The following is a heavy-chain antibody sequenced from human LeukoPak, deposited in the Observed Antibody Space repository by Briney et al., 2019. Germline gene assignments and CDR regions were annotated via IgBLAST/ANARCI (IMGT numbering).Heavy chain of an antibody. CDR2: ISYDGSNT. J-gene: IGHJ4*02. D-gene: IGHD6-13*01. CDR1: GFTFSSSA. CDR3: ARGVAAAGTTLDY. V-gene: IGHV3-30-3*01. Sequence: GGSLRLSCAASGFTFSSSAIHWVRQAPGKGLEWVAVISYDGSNTYYADSVKGRFTISRDTSKTTLYLQMNSLRAEDTAVYYCARGVAAAGTTLDYWGQGTLVTVSS.